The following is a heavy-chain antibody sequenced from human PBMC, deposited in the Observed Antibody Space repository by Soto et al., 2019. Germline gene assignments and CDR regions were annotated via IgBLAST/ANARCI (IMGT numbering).Heavy chain of an antibody. CDR2: ISGSGGST. Sequence: EVQLLESGGGLVQPGGSLRLSCAASGFTFSSYAMSWVRQAPGKGLEWVSAISGSGGSTYYADSVKGRFTISRDNSKNTLYLQMNSLRAEDTSVYYCAKEPDSAYELVGYFDLWGRGTLVTVSS. D-gene: IGHD5-12*01. CDR3: AKEPDSAYELVGYFDL. CDR1: GFTFSSYA. V-gene: IGHV3-23*01. J-gene: IGHJ2*01.